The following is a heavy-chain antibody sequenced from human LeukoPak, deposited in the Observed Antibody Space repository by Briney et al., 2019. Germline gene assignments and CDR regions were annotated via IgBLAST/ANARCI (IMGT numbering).Heavy chain of an antibody. CDR1: GFTFTTYW. Sequence: GGSLRLSCAASGFTFTTYWMTWVRQAPGKGLEWVANINQDGSEKYFVDSVKGRFTISRDNAKNTLYLQMNSLRAEDTAVYYCVKIDYYGSGINGHYMDVWGKGTTVTISS. D-gene: IGHD3-10*01. V-gene: IGHV3-7*01. CDR3: VKIDYYGSGINGHYMDV. CDR2: INQDGSEK. J-gene: IGHJ6*03.